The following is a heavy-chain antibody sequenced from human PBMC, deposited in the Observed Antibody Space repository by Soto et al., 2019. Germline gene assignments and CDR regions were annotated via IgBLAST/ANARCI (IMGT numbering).Heavy chain of an antibody. CDR3: ARVEYDSTYVFYYYGLDV. J-gene: IGHJ6*02. Sequence: QVHLVQSGAEVKKPGSSVRVSCKTSGGTFSSYSFTWVRQAPGQGLEWMAEIIPILNTANFAQKFQSRVTITADEPTSTVYMDLSSLSPDDTSVYYCARVEYDSTYVFYYYGLDVWGQGTTVTVSS. CDR2: IIPILNTA. CDR1: GGTFSSYS. D-gene: IGHD2-8*01. V-gene: IGHV1-69*01.